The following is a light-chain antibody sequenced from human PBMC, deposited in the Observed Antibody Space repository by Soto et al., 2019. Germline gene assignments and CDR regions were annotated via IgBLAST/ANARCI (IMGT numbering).Light chain of an antibody. CDR2: GAS. CDR3: QQYNTWRWT. CDR1: QSVSSN. V-gene: IGKV3-15*01. Sequence: EIVMTQSPATLSVSPGERATLSCRASQSVSSNLAWYQQKPGQAPRLLIYGASTRATGIPARFSGSGSGTEVTLPSSSLQSEGFAVSYCQQYNTWRWTFGQGTKVEIK. J-gene: IGKJ1*01.